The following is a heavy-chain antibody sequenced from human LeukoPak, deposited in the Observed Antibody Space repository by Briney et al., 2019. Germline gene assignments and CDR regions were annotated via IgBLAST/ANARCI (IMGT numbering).Heavy chain of an antibody. CDR3: VRDFQEGDRLWFQEPNWGKIGI. D-gene: IGHD7-27*01. V-gene: IGHV3-21*01. Sequence: GGSLRLSCAATGFTFSSCNMNWVRQAPGKGLEWVTCISASSSFIYYADSVKGRITISRDNAKNSLYLQLNSLRAEDTAVYYCVRDFQEGDRLWFQEPNWGKIGIWGQGTMVTVSS. CDR2: ISASSSFI. CDR1: GFTFSSCN. J-gene: IGHJ3*02.